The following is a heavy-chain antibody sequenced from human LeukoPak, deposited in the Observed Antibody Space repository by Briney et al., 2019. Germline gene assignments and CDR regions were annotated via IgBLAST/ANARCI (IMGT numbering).Heavy chain of an antibody. CDR3: ARLDTAMSYGMDA. J-gene: IGHJ6*02. CDR1: GGSISSYY. V-gene: IGHV4-59*08. CDR2: IYYSGST. D-gene: IGHD5-18*01. Sequence: SETLSLTCTVSGGSISSYYWSWIRQPPGKGLEWIGYIYYSGSTNYNPSLKSQVTISVDTSKNQFSLKLSSVTAADTAVYYCARLDTAMSYGMDAWGQGTTVTVSS.